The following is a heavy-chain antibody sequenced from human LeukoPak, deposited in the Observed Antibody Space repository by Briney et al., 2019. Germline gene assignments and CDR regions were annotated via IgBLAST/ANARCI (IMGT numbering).Heavy chain of an antibody. CDR2: INPSGGST. D-gene: IGHD1-26*01. V-gene: IGHV1-46*01. CDR3: AREPGGSYYMDV. CDR1: GYTFTSYY. J-gene: IGHJ6*03. Sequence: GSVQVSCKASGYTFTSYYMHWVRQAPGQGLEWMGIINPSGGSTSYAQKFQGRVTMTRHMSTSTVYMELSSLRSEDTAVYYCAREPGGSYYMDVWGKGTTVTVSS.